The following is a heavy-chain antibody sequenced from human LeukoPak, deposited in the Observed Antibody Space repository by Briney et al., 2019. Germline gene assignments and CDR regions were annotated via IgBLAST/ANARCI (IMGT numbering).Heavy chain of an antibody. CDR1: GDSTDRGGFY. J-gene: IGHJ1*01. CDR3: ARISPVLRQDDVGDNNGPAAYFQD. V-gene: IGHV4-31*01. CDR2: IHQSGST. Sequence: SETLSLTGIVSGDSTDRGGFYWVWIRKRPGKGLEGIGYIHQSGSTNYTPPLRTQLIMSTDTPKYQFSLKLPSVTAADTAVYFCARISPVLRQDDVGDNNGPAAYFQDWGPDTLVPVSS. D-gene: IGHD3-9*01.